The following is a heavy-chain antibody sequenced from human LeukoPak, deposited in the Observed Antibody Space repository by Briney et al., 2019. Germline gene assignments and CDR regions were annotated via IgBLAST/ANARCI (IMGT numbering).Heavy chain of an antibody. CDR3: ARDTTMITYWFDP. Sequence: ASVKVSCKASGYTFTGYYMHWVRQAPGQGLVWMGWINPNSGGTNYAQKFQGRVTMTRDTSVSTAYMELNRLRSDDTGVYYCARDTTMITYWFDPWGQGTLVTVSS. V-gene: IGHV1-2*02. CDR2: INPNSGGT. J-gene: IGHJ5*02. CDR1: GYTFTGYY. D-gene: IGHD5-18*01.